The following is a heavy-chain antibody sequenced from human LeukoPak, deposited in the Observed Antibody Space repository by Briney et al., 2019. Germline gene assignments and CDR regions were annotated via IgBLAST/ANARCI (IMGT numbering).Heavy chain of an antibody. CDR2: ISSSGTAI. J-gene: IGHJ6*04. V-gene: IGHV3-11*04. CDR1: GFSFSDYY. D-gene: IGHD3-10*02. Sequence: GGSLRLSCAASGFSFSDYYMSWIRQAPGKGLEWVSYISSSGTAIYYADSVKGRFTISRDNAKNSLYLQMNSLRAEDTAVYYCAELGITMIGGVWGKGTTVTISS. CDR3: AELGITMIGGV.